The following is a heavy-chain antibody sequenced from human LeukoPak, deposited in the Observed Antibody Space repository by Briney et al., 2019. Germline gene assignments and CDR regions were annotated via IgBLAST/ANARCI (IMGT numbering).Heavy chain of an antibody. CDR3: ARSVKTVAGTVWFDP. CDR1: GGSFSGYY. J-gene: IGHJ5*02. CDR2: INHSGST. V-gene: IGHV4-34*01. Sequence: PSETLSLTCAVYGGSFSGYYWSWIRQPPGKGLEGIGEINHSGSTNYNPSLKSRVTISVDTSKNQFSLKLSSVTAADTAVYYCARSVKTVAGTVWFDPWGQGTLVTVSS. D-gene: IGHD6-19*01.